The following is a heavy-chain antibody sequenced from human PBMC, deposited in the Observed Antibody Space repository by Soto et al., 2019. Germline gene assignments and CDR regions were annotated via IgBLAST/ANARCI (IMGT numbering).Heavy chain of an antibody. Sequence: GGSLRLSCAASGFTFSSYAMSWVRQAPGKGLEWVSAISGSGGSTYYADSVKGRFTISRDNSKNTLYLQMNSLRAEDTAVYYCAKVEYCSGGSCYGKNFDYWGQGTLGTVSS. CDR3: AKVEYCSGGSCYGKNFDY. CDR2: ISGSGGST. V-gene: IGHV3-23*01. D-gene: IGHD2-15*01. J-gene: IGHJ4*02. CDR1: GFTFSSYA.